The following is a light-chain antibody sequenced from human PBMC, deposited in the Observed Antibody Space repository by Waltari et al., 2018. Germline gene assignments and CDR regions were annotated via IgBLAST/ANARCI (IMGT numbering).Light chain of an antibody. Sequence: SQELTQPPSVSVSPGQTASITCSGDKLGDKRGCWYQQKPGQSPVLVMYKDSKRPAGTPEGFSGASSGNTAPLTISGTQAMDEADYYCQAWDSTAPHVVFGGGTKLTVL. CDR3: QAWDSTAPHVV. CDR1: KLGDKR. V-gene: IGLV3-1*01. CDR2: KDS. J-gene: IGLJ2*01.